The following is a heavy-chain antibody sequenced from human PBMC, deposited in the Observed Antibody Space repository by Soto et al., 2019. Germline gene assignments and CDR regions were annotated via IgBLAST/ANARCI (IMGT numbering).Heavy chain of an antibody. Sequence: GGSLRLSCAASGFTFSSYAMSWVRQAPGKGLEWVSAISGSGGSTYYADSVKGRFTISRDNSKNTLYLQMNSLRAEDTAVYYCAKDSRYFWSGYYVINYMDVWGKGTTVTVSS. CDR2: ISGSGGST. D-gene: IGHD3-3*01. V-gene: IGHV3-23*01. CDR3: AKDSRYFWSGYYVINYMDV. J-gene: IGHJ6*03. CDR1: GFTFSSYA.